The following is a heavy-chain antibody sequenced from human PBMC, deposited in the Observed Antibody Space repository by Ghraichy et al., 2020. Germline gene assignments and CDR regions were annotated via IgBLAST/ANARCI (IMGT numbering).Heavy chain of an antibody. J-gene: IGHJ1*01. Sequence: SETLSLTCTVSGGSISSYYWSWIRQPPGKGLEWIGYIYYSGSTNYNPSLKSRVTISVDTSKNQFSLKLSSVTATDTAVYYCLIAAAGTREKYFQHWGQGTLVTVSS. CDR2: IYYSGST. CDR3: LIAAAGTREKYFQH. V-gene: IGHV4-59*08. CDR1: GGSISSYY. D-gene: IGHD6-13*01.